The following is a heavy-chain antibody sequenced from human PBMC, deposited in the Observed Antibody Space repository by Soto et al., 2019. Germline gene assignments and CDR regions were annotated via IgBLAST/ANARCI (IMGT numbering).Heavy chain of an antibody. V-gene: IGHV4-59*01. CDR3: ARAETYYFDY. J-gene: IGHJ4*02. Sequence: PSETLSLTCTVSGGSISSYYWSWIRQPPGKGLEWIGYIYYSGSTNYNPSLKSRVTISVDTSKNRFSLKLSSVTAADAAVYYCARAETYYFDYWSQGTLVTVSS. CDR2: IYYSGST. CDR1: GGSISSYY.